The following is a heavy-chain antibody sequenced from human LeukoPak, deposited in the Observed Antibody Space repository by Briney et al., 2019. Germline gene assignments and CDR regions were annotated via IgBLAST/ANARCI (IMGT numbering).Heavy chain of an antibody. J-gene: IGHJ5*02. CDR3: ARWARNTAMVTGWFDP. CDR2: IYYSGST. CDR1: GGSISSYY. V-gene: IGHV4-59*08. D-gene: IGHD5-18*01. Sequence: SETLSLTCTVSGGSISSYYWSWIRQPPGEGLEWIGYIYYSGSTNYNPSLKSRVTISVDTSKNQFSLKLSSVTAADTAVYYCARWARNTAMVTGWFDPWGQGTLVTVSS.